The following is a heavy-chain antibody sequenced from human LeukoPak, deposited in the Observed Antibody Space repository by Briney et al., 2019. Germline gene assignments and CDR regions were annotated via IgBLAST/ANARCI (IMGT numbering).Heavy chain of an antibody. D-gene: IGHD3-10*01. Sequence: SETLSLTCTVSSYSISSGYYWGWIRQPPGKGLEWIGSISHSGSTYYNPSLKSRVTISVDTSKNQFPLKLSSVTAADTAVYYCARAGSLGGTTGYWGQGTLVTVSS. CDR3: ARAGSLGGTTGY. CDR1: SYSISSGYY. J-gene: IGHJ4*02. V-gene: IGHV4-38-2*02. CDR2: ISHSGST.